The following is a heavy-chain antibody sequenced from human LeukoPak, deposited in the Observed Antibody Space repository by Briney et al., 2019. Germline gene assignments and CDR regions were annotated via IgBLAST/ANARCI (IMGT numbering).Heavy chain of an antibody. J-gene: IGHJ4*02. CDR3: ASEAQWSPFDY. V-gene: IGHV3-43*02. CDR2: ISGDGGST. CDR1: GFTFDDYA. D-gene: IGHD2-15*01. Sequence: PGGSLRLSCAASGFTFDDYAMHWVRQAPGKGLEWVSLISGDGGSTYYADSVKGRFTISRDNSKNSLYLQMNSLRTEDTALYYCASEAQWSPFDYWGQGTLVTVSS.